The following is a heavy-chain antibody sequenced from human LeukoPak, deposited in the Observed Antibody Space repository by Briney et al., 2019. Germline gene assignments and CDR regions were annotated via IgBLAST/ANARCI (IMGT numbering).Heavy chain of an antibody. J-gene: IGHJ6*03. CDR2: IFYDGSTK. CDR3: AGEGYSGYVPLKEDYMDV. CDR1: GFTFSDYA. Sequence: SGGSLRLSCAASGFTFSDYAMHWVRQAPGKGLEWVAVIFYDGSTKYYADSVKGRFTISRDNAKNSLYLQMNSLRAEDTAVYYCAGEGYSGYVPLKEDYMDVWGKGTTVTVSS. D-gene: IGHD5-12*01. V-gene: IGHV3-30*04.